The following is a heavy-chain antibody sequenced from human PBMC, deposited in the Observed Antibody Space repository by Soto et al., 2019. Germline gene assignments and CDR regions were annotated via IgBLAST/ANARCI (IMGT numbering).Heavy chain of an antibody. CDR1: GFTFITYY. D-gene: IGHD4-4*01. CDR2: ISSSSSYT. Sequence: QVQLVESGGGWVKPGGSLRLSGAAFGFTFITYYLSWIRKAPGKGLEWVSYISSSSSYTNYADSVKGRFTISRDNAKNSLYLQMNSLRAEDTAVYYCARDLHGWGQGTLVTVSS. J-gene: IGHJ4*02. CDR3: ARDLHG. V-gene: IGHV3-11*06.